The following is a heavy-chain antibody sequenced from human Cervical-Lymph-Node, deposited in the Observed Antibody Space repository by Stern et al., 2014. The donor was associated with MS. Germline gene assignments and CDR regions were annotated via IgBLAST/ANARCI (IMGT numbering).Heavy chain of an antibody. CDR2: ISYDGRDK. V-gene: IGHV3-30*04. Sequence: MQLVESGGGVVQPGRSLSLSCAASGFVFSRYALHWVRQAPGKGLELGALISYDGRDKDEPNSEKGRFTVARDNSNNTVDLEMSSLRLEDTAVYYWAKGGSGSYLDWGQGSLVTVSS. CDR1: GFVFSRYA. J-gene: IGHJ4*02. CDR3: AKGGSGSYLD. D-gene: IGHD1-26*01.